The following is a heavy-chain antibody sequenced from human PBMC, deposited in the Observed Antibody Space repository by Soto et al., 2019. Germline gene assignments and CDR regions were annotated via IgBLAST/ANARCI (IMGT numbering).Heavy chain of an antibody. Sequence: SVKVSCTDSGGTFSSYTISWVRQAPGKGLEWMGSINPEDGIANYAQKFQGRVTMTEDTSTDTAYMELSSLRSEDTAVYYCATVPLGDFWSSYFDYWGQGTLVTVSS. V-gene: IGHV1-69*02. J-gene: IGHJ4*02. D-gene: IGHD3-3*01. CDR1: GGTFSSYT. CDR3: ATVPLGDFWSSYFDY. CDR2: INPEDGIA.